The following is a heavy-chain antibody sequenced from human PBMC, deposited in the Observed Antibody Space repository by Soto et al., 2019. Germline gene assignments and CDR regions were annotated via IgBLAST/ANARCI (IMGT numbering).Heavy chain of an antibody. J-gene: IGHJ6*02. CDR1: GYTFTSYG. CDR2: ISAYNGNT. D-gene: IGHD1-7*01. CDR3: ARDQDVTGTRGYYYYGMDV. V-gene: IGHV1-18*01. Sequence: GASVKVSCKASGYTFTSYGISWVRQAPGQGLEWMGWISAYNGNTNYAQKLQGRVTMTTDTSTSTAYMELRSLRSDDTAVYYCARDQDVTGTRGYYYYGMDVWGQGTTVTVSS.